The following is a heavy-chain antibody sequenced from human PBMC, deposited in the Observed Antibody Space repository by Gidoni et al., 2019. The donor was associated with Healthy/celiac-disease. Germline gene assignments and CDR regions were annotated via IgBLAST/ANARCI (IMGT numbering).Heavy chain of an antibody. CDR2: INPNLGGT. V-gene: IGHV1-2*02. Sequence: VQLVQSGAEVQKPGASVKVPFTASGYTFPGYYMHWVRQAPGHGLEWLGWINPNLGGTNYAQKFQGRVTITSDTSIRTAYMELSRLSADDTAVYYCARHHSSCWFVAGHYYYYVMYVWGQGTTVPVSS. CDR1: GYTFPGYY. J-gene: IGHJ6*02. D-gene: IGHD6-19*01. CDR3: ARHHSSCWFVAGHYYYYVMYV.